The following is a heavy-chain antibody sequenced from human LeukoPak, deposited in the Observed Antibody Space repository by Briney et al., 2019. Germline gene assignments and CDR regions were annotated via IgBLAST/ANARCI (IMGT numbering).Heavy chain of an antibody. CDR2: VAYNGNT. CDR1: GGSINSNYDY. D-gene: IGHD6-19*01. V-gene: IGHV4-39*07. CDR3: ARGGSSGWFPPDAFDI. Sequence: SETLSLTCSVSGGSINSNYDYWGWIRQPPGKGLEWIGSVAYNGNTFHNPSLKSRLTIYSDTSKNQFSLQLNSVTPEDTAVYYCARGGSSGWFPPDAFDIWGQGTMVTVSS. J-gene: IGHJ3*02.